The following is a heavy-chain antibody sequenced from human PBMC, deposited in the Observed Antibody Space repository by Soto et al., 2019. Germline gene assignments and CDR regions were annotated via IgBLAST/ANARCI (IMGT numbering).Heavy chain of an antibody. CDR2: MNPNSGNT. J-gene: IGHJ4*02. Sequence: QVHLVQSGAEVKKPGASVRVSCETSGYAFTSYDINWVRQAAGQGLEWMGWMNPNSGNTGFAQKFQGRLSMTRDTSISTAYMELSSLRSEDSAVYYCARWDQNAAAGPNFDYWGQGTLVTVSS. CDR1: GYAFTSYD. D-gene: IGHD6-13*01. CDR3: ARWDQNAAAGPNFDY. V-gene: IGHV1-8*01.